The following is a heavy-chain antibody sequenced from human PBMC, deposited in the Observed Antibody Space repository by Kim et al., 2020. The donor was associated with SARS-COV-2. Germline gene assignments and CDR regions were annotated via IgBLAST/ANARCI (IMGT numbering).Heavy chain of an antibody. D-gene: IGHD6-19*01. Sequence: GGSLRLSCAASGFTFDDYTMHWVRQAPGKGLEWVSLISWDGGSTYYADSVKGRFTISRDNSKNSLYLQMNSLRTEDTALYYCAKDEEVSSGLDYWGQGTLVTVSS. J-gene: IGHJ4*02. V-gene: IGHV3-43*01. CDR1: GFTFDDYT. CDR2: ISWDGGST. CDR3: AKDEEVSSGLDY.